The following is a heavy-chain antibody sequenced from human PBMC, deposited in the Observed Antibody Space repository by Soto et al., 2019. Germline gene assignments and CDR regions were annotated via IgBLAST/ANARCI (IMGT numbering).Heavy chain of an antibody. CDR3: ARDLGYCSGGSCRIDY. CDR2: IIPILGIA. CDR1: GGTFSSYT. V-gene: IGHV1-69*04. D-gene: IGHD2-15*01. J-gene: IGHJ4*02. Sequence: SVKVSCKASGGTFSSYTISWVRQAPGQGFEWMGRIIPILGIANYAQKFQGRVAITADKSTSTAYMELSSLRSEDTAVYYCARDLGYCSGGSCRIDYWGEGTLVTVSS.